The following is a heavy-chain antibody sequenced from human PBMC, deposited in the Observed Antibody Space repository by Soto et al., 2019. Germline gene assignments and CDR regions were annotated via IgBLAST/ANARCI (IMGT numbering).Heavy chain of an antibody. Sequence: EVHLVESGGGLVQPGGSLRLSCAASGFTFSSYEMMWVRQAPGKGLEWVSYIHVKVDTTYYPDSVKGRFTISRDNAKNSMYLQMNSLRAGDTAVYYCATSLSGYYYNYWGQGTLVTVSS. J-gene: IGHJ4*02. CDR3: ATSLSGYYYNY. CDR1: GFTFSSYE. D-gene: IGHD3-22*01. V-gene: IGHV3-48*03. CDR2: IHVKVDTT.